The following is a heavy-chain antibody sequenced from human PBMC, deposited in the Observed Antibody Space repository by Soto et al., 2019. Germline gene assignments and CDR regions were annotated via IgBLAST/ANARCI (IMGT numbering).Heavy chain of an antibody. CDR3: ARSRYCTNGVCYNNWFDP. D-gene: IGHD2-8*01. V-gene: IGHV1-2*02. Sequence: ASVKVSCKASGYTFTGYYMHWVRQAPGQGLEWMGWINANSGGTNYAQKFQGRVTMTRDTSISTAYMELSRLTSDDTALYYCARSRYCTNGVCYNNWFDPWGQGTLVTVSS. J-gene: IGHJ5*02. CDR1: GYTFTGYY. CDR2: INANSGGT.